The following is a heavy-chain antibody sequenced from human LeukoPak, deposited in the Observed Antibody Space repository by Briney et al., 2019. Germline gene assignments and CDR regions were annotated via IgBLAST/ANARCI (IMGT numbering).Heavy chain of an antibody. Sequence: GGSLRLSCVASGFTFSSYAMHWVRQAPGKGLEWVAVISYDGSYMSYADSVKGRFTISRDNSKNTLYLQMNSLRDEDTAVYYCARGSGGYGDYGLDYWGQGTLVTVSS. CDR3: ARGSGGYGDYGLDY. D-gene: IGHD4-17*01. CDR2: ISYDGSYM. CDR1: GFTFSSYA. J-gene: IGHJ4*02. V-gene: IGHV3-30*14.